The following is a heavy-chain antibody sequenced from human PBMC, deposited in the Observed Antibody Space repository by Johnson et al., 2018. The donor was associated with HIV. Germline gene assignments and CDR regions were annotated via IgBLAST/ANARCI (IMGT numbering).Heavy chain of an antibody. Sequence: QVQLVESGGGLIEPGGSLRLSCAASGFIFSNAWMTWVRQAPGKGLEWVAVISYDGSGKYYADSVKGRSTISRDNSKNTLYLQMHSLTPEDTAVYYCAKFVGAGSYDAFDIWGQGTMVTVSS. CDR2: ISYDGSGK. D-gene: IGHD1-26*01. V-gene: IGHV3-30*18. CDR3: AKFVGAGSYDAFDI. J-gene: IGHJ3*02. CDR1: GFIFSNAW.